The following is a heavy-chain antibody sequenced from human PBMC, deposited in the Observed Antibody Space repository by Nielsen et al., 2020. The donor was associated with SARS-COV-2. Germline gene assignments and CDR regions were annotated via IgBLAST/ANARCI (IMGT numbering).Heavy chain of an antibody. CDR3: VRDTGAWDFDY. D-gene: IGHD1-26*01. CDR1: GFTFNTYG. J-gene: IGHJ4*02. V-gene: IGHV3-7*01. CDR2: IRRDSGAR. Sequence: GESLKISCATSGFTFNTYGMNWVRQAPGKGLEWVANIRRDSGARFYVDSVKGRFTISRDNAKNSLYLQMNSLRAEDTAVYYCVRDTGAWDFDYWGQGTLITVSS.